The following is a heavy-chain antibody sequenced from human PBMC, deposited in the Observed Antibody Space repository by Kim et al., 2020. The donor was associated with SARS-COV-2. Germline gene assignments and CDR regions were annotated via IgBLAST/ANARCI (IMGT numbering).Heavy chain of an antibody. V-gene: IGHV3-23*01. CDR1: GFTFTGHA. J-gene: IGHJ4*02. D-gene: IGHD2-21*01. CDR2: IDGSDGTT. CDR3: PKGGWGWIWDY. Sequence: GGSLRLSCTTSGFTFTGHAMSWVRQAPGKGLEWVSSIDGSDGTTYYVDSVKGRFSISRDDSKNTQYLQMSALRAGDTAAYYCPKGGWGWIWDYWGQGTLVTVSS.